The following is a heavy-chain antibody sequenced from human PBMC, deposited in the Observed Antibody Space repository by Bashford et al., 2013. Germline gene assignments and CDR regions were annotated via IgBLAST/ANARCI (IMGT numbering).Heavy chain of an antibody. J-gene: IGHJ4*02. Sequence: GSLRLSCAASGFTFSSHTMTWVRQAPGKGLEWVSGISASGGATYYADSVKGRFTISRDNSKNTLYLQMNSLRGEDTAVYYCAKGPRWGQGTLVTVSS. CDR2: ISASGGAT. CDR3: AKGPR. V-gene: IGHV3-23*01. CDR1: GFTFSSHT.